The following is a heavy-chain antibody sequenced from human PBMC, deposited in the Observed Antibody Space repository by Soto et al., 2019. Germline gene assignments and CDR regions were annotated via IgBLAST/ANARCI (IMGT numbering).Heavy chain of an antibody. CDR1: GFSISNYY. D-gene: IGHD3-16*02. J-gene: IGHJ5*01. Sequence: SESLSLTCTASGFSISNYYRSWIRQPPGKGLYWIGYVYSSGRANYNPSLKSRVTISPDTSKNQVSLKLTSLTAADTAVYYCARDVIPPPSSRFDPWGQGTLVTVSS. CDR3: ARDVIPPPSSRFDP. V-gene: IGHV4-59*01. CDR2: VYSSGRA.